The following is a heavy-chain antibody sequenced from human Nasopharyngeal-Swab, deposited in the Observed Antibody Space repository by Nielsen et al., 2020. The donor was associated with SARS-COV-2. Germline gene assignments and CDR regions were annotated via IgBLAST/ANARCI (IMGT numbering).Heavy chain of an antibody. CDR1: GGSISSYY. CDR3: ARDESGRFDY. J-gene: IGHJ4*02. V-gene: IGHV4-59*01. Sequence: SETLSLTFTVSGGSISSYYWSWIRQPPGKGLEWIGYIYYSGSTNYNPSLKSRVTISVDTSKNQFSLKLSSVTAADTAVYYCARDESGRFDYWGQGTLVTVSS. D-gene: IGHD3-3*01. CDR2: IYYSGST.